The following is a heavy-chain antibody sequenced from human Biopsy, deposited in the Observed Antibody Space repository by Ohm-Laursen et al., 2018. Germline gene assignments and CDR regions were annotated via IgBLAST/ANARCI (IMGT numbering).Heavy chain of an antibody. J-gene: IGHJ4*01. Sequence: SLRLSCTASGFTFNTYGMHWVRQAPGKGLEWVSHIDVLDYNTYYVDSVRGRFTISRDNSKEMVYLQINSLRADDTAVYYCVIGWGGYNFDSWGPGTLVTVSS. CDR2: IDVLDYNT. D-gene: IGHD2-2*02. CDR3: VIGWGGYNFDS. CDR1: GFTFNTYG. V-gene: IGHV3-23*01.